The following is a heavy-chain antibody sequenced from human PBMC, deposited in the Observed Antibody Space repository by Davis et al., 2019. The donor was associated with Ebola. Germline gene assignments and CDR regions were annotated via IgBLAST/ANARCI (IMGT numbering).Heavy chain of an antibody. Sequence: SVKVSCKASGGTFSSYAISWVRQAPGQGLEWMGGIIPIFGTANYAQKFQGRVTITADESTSTAYMELSRLRSDDTAVYYCARDSSSIAAANWFDPWGQGTLVTVSS. V-gene: IGHV1-69*13. D-gene: IGHD6-13*01. CDR1: GGTFSSYA. J-gene: IGHJ5*02. CDR2: IIPIFGTA. CDR3: ARDSSSIAAANWFDP.